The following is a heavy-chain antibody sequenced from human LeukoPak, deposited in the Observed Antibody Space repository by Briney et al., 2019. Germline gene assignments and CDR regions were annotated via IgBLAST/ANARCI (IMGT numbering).Heavy chain of an antibody. J-gene: IGHJ4*02. CDR3: ASDPARDYYDSSGYFRWVDY. V-gene: IGHV3-11*01. D-gene: IGHD3-22*01. CDR1: GFTFSDYY. Sequence: RGSLRLSCAASGFTFSDYYMSWIRQAPGKGLEWVSYISGSGSTIYYADSVKGRFTISRDNAKNPLFLQMNSLRAEDTAVYYCASDPARDYYDSSGYFRWVDYWGQGTLVTVSS. CDR2: ISGSGSTI.